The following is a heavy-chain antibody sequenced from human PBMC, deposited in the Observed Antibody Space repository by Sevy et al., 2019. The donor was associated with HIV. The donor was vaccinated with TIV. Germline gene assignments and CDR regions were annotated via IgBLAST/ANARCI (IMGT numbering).Heavy chain of an antibody. J-gene: IGHJ6*02. Sequence: GGSLRLSCAASGFTFSNAWMSWVRQAPGKGLEWVGRIKSKTDGGTTDYVAPVKGRFTISRDDSKNTLFLQMNSLKTEDTAVYYCSTDPIIVLLVTDGMDVWGQGTTVTVSS. CDR2: IKSKTDGGTT. V-gene: IGHV3-15*01. D-gene: IGHD2-8*02. CDR3: STDPIIVLLVTDGMDV. CDR1: GFTFSNAW.